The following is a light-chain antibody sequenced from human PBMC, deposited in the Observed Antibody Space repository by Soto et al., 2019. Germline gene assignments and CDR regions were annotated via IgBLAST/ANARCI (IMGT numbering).Light chain of an antibody. CDR1: QTINRS. CDR3: QQSYITPYT. Sequence: DIQMTQSPSSLSASVGDRVTITCRASQTINRSLNWYQQKPGKAPKLLIYASYSLQSGVPSRFSGGGSGTDFTLTISYLQPEDFATYHCQQSYITPYTFGQGTKLEI. J-gene: IGKJ2*01. CDR2: ASY. V-gene: IGKV1-39*01.